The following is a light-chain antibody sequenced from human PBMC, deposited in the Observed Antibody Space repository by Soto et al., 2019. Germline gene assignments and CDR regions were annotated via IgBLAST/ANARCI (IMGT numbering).Light chain of an antibody. CDR3: QQGYSIHQT. CDR2: AAS. CDR1: QSISSY. Sequence: IQMTQSPPSLSAPVGDRVTISCRASQSISSYLNWYQQKPVKAPKLLIYAASSLQSGVPSRFSGSGSGTDSTLTISSVQPEDLATYFGQQGYSIHQTLGKGTKVEIK. V-gene: IGKV1-39*01. J-gene: IGKJ4*01.